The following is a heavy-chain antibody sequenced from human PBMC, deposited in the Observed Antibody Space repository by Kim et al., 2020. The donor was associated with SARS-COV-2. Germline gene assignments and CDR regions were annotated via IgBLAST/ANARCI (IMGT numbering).Heavy chain of an antibody. J-gene: IGHJ6*02. V-gene: IGHV7-4-1*02. D-gene: IGHD6-13*01. CDR1: GYTFTSYA. CDR2: INNNTGNP. Sequence: ASVKVSCKASGYTFTSYAMNWVRQAPGQGLEGMGWINNNTGNPTYAQGFTGRFVFSLDTSVSTAYLQISSLKAEDTAVYYCARVWSAADIDYYYYYGMDVWGQGTTVTVSS. CDR3: ARVWSAADIDYYYYYGMDV.